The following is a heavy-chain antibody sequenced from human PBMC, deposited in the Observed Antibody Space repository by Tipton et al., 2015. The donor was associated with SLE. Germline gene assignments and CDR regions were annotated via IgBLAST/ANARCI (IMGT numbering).Heavy chain of an antibody. D-gene: IGHD3-10*01. V-gene: IGHV4-31*03. CDR1: GGSISSGGYY. J-gene: IGHJ4*02. CDR2: IYYSGST. Sequence: TLSLTCTVSGGSISSGGYYWSWIRQHPGNGLEWIGYIYYSGSTYCNPPLKSRVTISVDTSKNQFSLKLRSVTAADTAVYYCARGRDYYGSGSWGQGILVTVCS. CDR3: ARGRDYYGSGS.